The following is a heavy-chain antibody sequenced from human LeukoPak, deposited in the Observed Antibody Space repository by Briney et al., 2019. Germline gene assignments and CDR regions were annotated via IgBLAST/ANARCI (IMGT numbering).Heavy chain of an antibody. CDR1: GYSFTSYW. J-gene: IGHJ6*02. CDR3: ARGPYYYGSGTQGGMDV. Sequence: GESLKISCKGSGYSFTSYWIGWVRQMPGKGLEWMGIIYPGDSDTRYSPSFQDQVTISADKSISTAYLQWSSLKASDTAMYYCARGPYYYGSGTQGGMDVWGQGTTVTVSS. D-gene: IGHD3-10*01. V-gene: IGHV5-51*01. CDR2: IYPGDSDT.